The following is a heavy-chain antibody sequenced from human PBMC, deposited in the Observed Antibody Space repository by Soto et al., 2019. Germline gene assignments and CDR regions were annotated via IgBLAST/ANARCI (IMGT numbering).Heavy chain of an antibody. J-gene: IGHJ6*02. CDR3: AREGYYDSSGYYPFPFYYYGMDV. D-gene: IGHD3-22*01. CDR1: GFTFSSYS. CDR2: ISSSSSYI. Sequence: PXGALRLSFAASGFTFSSYSMNWVRQAPGRGLEWVSSISSSSSYIYYADSVKGRFTISRDNAKNSLYLQMNSLRAEDTAVYYCAREGYYDSSGYYPFPFYYYGMDVWGQGTTVTVSS. V-gene: IGHV3-21*01.